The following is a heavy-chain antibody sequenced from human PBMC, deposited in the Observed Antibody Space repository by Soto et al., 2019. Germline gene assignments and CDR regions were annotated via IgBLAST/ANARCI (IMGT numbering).Heavy chain of an antibody. J-gene: IGHJ5*02. CDR3: TRDASRDSSARGWFDP. Sequence: GGSLRLSCAASGFTFRSFTMNWVRQAPGKGLEWVSTISSNSAYIYYTDALRGRFTISRDNAKNSLHLQMNSLRAEDTAVYYCTRDASRDSSARGWFDPWCPGTLVTVSS. V-gene: IGHV3-21*01. D-gene: IGHD6-13*01. CDR1: GFTFRSFT. CDR2: ISSNSAYI.